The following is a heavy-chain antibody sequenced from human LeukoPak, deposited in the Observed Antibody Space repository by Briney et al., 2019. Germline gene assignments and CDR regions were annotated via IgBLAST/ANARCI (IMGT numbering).Heavy chain of an antibody. CDR1: GFTFSSYS. D-gene: IGHD1-1*01. CDR3: ARDRSTGTTDY. J-gene: IGHJ4*02. V-gene: IGHV3-21*01. Sequence: GGSLRLSCAASGFTFSSYSMNWVRQAPGKGLEWVSSIISSSSYIYYADSVKGRFTISRDNAKNSLYLQMNSLRAEDTAVYYCARDRSTGTTDYWGQGTLVTVSS. CDR2: IISSSSYI.